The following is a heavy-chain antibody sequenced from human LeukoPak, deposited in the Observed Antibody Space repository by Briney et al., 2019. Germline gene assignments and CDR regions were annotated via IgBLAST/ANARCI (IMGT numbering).Heavy chain of an antibody. CDR2: IYYSGST. J-gene: IGHJ5*02. V-gene: IGHV4-59*01. CDR1: GGSISSYY. CDR3: ARGIVVVPAAIRRWWFDP. Sequence: PSETLSLTCTVSGGSISSYYCSWIRQPPGKGLEWNGYIYYSGSTNYNPSLKSRVTISVDTSKNQFSLKLSSVTAADTAVYYCARGIVVVPAAIRRWWFDPWGQGTLVTVSS. D-gene: IGHD2-2*02.